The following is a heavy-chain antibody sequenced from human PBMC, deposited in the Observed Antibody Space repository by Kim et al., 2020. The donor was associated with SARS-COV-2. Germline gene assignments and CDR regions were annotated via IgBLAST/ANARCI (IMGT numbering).Heavy chain of an antibody. CDR2: ISSNGGST. CDR1: GFTFSSYA. D-gene: IGHD5-18*01. Sequence: GGSLRLSCAASGFTFSSYAMHWVRQAPGKGLEYVSAISSNGGSTYYANSVKGRFTISRDNSKNTLYLQMGSLRAEDMAVYYCARARGYSYGRFDYWGQGT. CDR3: ARARGYSYGRFDY. J-gene: IGHJ4*02. V-gene: IGHV3-64*01.